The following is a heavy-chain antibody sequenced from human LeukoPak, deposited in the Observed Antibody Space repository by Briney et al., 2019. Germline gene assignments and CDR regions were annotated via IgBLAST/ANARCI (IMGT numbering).Heavy chain of an antibody. CDR1: GYTFTHYW. D-gene: IGHD2-15*01. CDR2: IYPSDSDT. CDR3: ARPSYCSGGTCHSGEQDY. V-gene: IGHV5-51*01. J-gene: IGHJ4*02. Sequence: GESLKISCKGSGYTFTHYWIGWVRQMPGKGLEWMVIIYPSDSDTRYSPSFQGQVTFSVDKSISTSYLQWSSLKASDTAMYYCARPSYCSGGTCHSGEQDYWGQGTLVTVSS.